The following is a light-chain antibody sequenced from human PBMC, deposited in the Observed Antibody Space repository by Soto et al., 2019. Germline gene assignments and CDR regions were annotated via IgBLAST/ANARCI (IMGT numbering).Light chain of an antibody. CDR2: GAS. CDR3: QQFNSYPIT. Sequence: EMVMTQSPATLSVSPGERATLSCRASQSVSSNLAWYQQKPGQAPRLLIYGASNRATGIPDRFSGSGSGTEFTLTISGLQPDDFATYFCQQFNSYPITFGQGTRLEIK. J-gene: IGKJ5*01. CDR1: QSVSSN. V-gene: IGKV3D-15*01.